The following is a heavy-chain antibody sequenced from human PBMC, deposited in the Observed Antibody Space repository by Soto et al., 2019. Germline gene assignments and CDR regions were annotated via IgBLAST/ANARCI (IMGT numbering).Heavy chain of an antibody. J-gene: IGHJ3*02. D-gene: IGHD5-12*01. V-gene: IGHV4-4*02. CDR2: IYHSGST. CDR1: GGSISSSNW. CDR3: ARDRPQGDGYHENAFDI. Sequence: PSETLSLTCAVSGGSISSSNWWSWVRQPPGKGLEWIGEIYHSGSTNYNPSLKSRVTISVDKSKNQFSLKLSSVTAADTAVYYCARDRPQGDGYHENAFDIWGQGTMVTVS.